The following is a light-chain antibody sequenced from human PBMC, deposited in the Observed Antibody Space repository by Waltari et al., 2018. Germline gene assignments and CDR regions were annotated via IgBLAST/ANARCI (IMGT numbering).Light chain of an antibody. Sequence: QSALTQPASVSGSPGQSITISCTGTSSDVGGYDFVSWYQQHPGKAPKLIIYEVSNRPSGVSHRFFGSKSGSTASLTISGLQAEDEADYYCSSYTSGSIVVFGTGTKVTVL. CDR1: SSDVGGYDF. CDR3: SSYTSGSIVV. CDR2: EVS. J-gene: IGLJ1*01. V-gene: IGLV2-14*01.